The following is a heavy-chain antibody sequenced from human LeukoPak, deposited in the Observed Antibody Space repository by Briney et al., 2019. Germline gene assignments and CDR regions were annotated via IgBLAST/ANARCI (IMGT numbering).Heavy chain of an antibody. D-gene: IGHD3-16*02. CDR2: IYYSGST. Sequence: SETLSLTCAVYGGSFSGYYWSWIRQPPGKGLEWIGSIYYSGSTYYNPSLKSRVTISVDTSKNQFSLKLSSVTAADTAVYYCARGSRRRLGELSFHFDYWGQGTLVTVSS. CDR3: ARGSRRRLGELSFHFDY. J-gene: IGHJ4*02. CDR1: GGSFSGYY. V-gene: IGHV4-34*01.